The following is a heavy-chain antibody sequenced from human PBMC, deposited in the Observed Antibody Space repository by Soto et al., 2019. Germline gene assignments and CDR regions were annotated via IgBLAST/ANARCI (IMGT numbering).Heavy chain of an antibody. D-gene: IGHD6-19*01. CDR1: GFTFSSYA. CDR2: ISYDGSNK. V-gene: IGHV3-30-3*01. Sequence: QVQLVESGGGVVQPGRSLRLSCAASGFTFSSYAMHWVRQAPGKGLEWVAVISYDGSNKYYADSVKGRFTISRDNSKNTLYLQMNSLGAEDTAVYYCASLGKQWLATHEYGMDVWGQGTTVTVSS. J-gene: IGHJ6*02. CDR3: ASLGKQWLATHEYGMDV.